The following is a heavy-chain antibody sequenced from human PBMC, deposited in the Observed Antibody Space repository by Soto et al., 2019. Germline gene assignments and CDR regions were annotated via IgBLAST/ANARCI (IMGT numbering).Heavy chain of an antibody. CDR1: GFTFSSYA. CDR2: ISGSGGST. V-gene: IGHV3-23*01. Sequence: EVQLLESGGGLVQPGGSLRLSCAASGFTFSSYAMSWVRQAPGKGLEWVSAISGSGGSTYYADSVKGRFTISRDNSKNTLYLQINSLRAEDTAVYYCAKELPPDIVVVVDRYYFDYWGQGTLVTVSS. D-gene: IGHD2-15*01. CDR3: AKELPPDIVVVVDRYYFDY. J-gene: IGHJ4*02.